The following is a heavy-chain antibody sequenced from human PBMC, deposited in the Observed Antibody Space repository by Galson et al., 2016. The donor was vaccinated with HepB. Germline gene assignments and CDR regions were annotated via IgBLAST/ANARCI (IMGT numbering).Heavy chain of an antibody. CDR2: IGTFNGYT. D-gene: IGHD3-3*01. CDR3: ARDGLRFLEWLRDGMDV. J-gene: IGHJ6*02. Sequence: SVKVSCKASGYSFSSYGISWVRQAPGQGLVWLGWIGTFNGYTKYAQKLQGRVTMTTDTSTSTAYMELRSLRSDDTAVYYCARDGLRFLEWLRDGMDVWGQGTTVTVSS. CDR1: GYSFSSYG. V-gene: IGHV1-18*01.